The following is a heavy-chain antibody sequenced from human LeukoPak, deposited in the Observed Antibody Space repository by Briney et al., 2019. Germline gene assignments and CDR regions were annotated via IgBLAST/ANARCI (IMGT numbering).Heavy chain of an antibody. CDR1: GGSFSGYY. J-gene: IGHJ4*02. D-gene: IGHD6-13*01. CDR2: INHSGST. V-gene: IGHV4-34*01. CDR3: AKEVIAAGGNFKY. Sequence: SETLSLTCAVYGGSFSGYYWSWIRQPPGKGLEWIGEINHSGSTNYNPSLKSRVTISVDTSKNQFSLKLSSVTAADTAVYYCAKEVIAAGGNFKYWGQGTLVTVSS.